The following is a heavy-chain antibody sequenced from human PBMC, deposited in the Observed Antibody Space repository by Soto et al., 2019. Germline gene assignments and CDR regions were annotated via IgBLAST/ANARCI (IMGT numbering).Heavy chain of an antibody. Sequence: LALTCTVSGGSISSSSYYWGWIRQPPGKGLEWIGSIYYSGSTYYNPSLKSRVTISVDTSKNQFSLKLSSVTAADTAAYYCARLGPYYYDSSGYAFDIWGQGTMVTVSS. J-gene: IGHJ3*02. CDR2: IYYSGST. CDR3: ARLGPYYYDSSGYAFDI. CDR1: GGSISSSSYY. D-gene: IGHD3-22*01. V-gene: IGHV4-39*01.